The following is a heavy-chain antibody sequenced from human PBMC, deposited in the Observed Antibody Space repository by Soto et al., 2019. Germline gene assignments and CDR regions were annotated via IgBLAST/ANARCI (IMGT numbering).Heavy chain of an antibody. J-gene: IGHJ4*02. Sequence: ASETLSLTCTVSRGSISDSYWAWIRQPPGKRPEWIGYIHYTGSTSYNPSLRGRVTMSMDSSKNQFSLKLSSVTAADTAVYYCVKVAGGGLFDYWGPGNMVTVSS. V-gene: IGHV4-59*08. D-gene: IGHD6-19*01. CDR3: VKVAGGGLFDY. CDR1: RGSISDSY. CDR2: IHYTGST.